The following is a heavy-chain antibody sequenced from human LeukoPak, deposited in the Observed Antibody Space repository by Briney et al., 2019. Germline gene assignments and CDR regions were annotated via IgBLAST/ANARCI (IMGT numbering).Heavy chain of an antibody. CDR1: GFTFSSYA. CDR2: ISGSGGST. J-gene: IGHJ4*02. Sequence: GGSLRLSCAASGFTFSSYAMSWVRQAPGKGLEWVSAISGSGGSTYYADSVKGRFTISRDNSKNTLYLQMNSLRAEDTAVYYCAGGTYYYDSSGGYFDYWGQGTLVTVSS. CDR3: AGGTYYYDSSGGYFDY. V-gene: IGHV3-23*01. D-gene: IGHD3-22*01.